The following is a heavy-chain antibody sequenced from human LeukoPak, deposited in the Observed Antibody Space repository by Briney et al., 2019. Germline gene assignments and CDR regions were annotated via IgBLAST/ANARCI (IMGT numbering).Heavy chain of an antibody. J-gene: IGHJ6*02. CDR3: ARTSRHFYGSGTNLTPWPAGMDV. V-gene: IGHV4-59*01. CDR2: IYDRCCST. D-gene: IGHD3-10*01. CDR1: GCSMSGFF. Sequence: SWTLSLTCTGSGCSMSGFFWNGIRQPPGRELDWIGSIYDRCCSTNYHPSLNSRVTISVDTSKSELFLNLNSATEADTAVYYCARTSRHFYGSGTNLTPWPAGMDVWGQGTTVTVSS.